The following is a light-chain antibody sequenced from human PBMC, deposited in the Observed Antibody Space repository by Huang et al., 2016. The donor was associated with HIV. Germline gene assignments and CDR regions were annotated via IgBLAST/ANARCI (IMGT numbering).Light chain of an antibody. CDR2: GAS. CDR3: QHYGRSPPFT. Sequence: EIVLTQSPGTLSLSPGDTATLSCRASQSVISSYLAWYQHKPGQTTRHLIYGASSRATGIPDRFSGSGSGTEYTLTINDLKPEDFAVYFCQHYGRSPPFTFGPGTEVHIK. J-gene: IGKJ3*01. CDR1: QSVISSY. V-gene: IGKV3-20*01.